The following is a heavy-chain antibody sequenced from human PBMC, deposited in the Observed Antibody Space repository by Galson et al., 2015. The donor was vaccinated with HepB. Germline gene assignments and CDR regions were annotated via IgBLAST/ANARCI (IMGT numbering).Heavy chain of an antibody. Sequence: SLRLSCAASGFTFSSYAMHWVRQAPGKGLEYVSAISSNGGSTYYANSVKGRFTISRDNSKNTLYLQMGSLRAEDMAVYYCARDHRSSSWGSGGDYYYYMDVWGKGTTVTVSS. V-gene: IGHV3-64*01. CDR2: ISSNGGST. CDR1: GFTFSSYA. J-gene: IGHJ6*03. D-gene: IGHD6-13*01. CDR3: ARDHRSSSWGSGGDYYYYMDV.